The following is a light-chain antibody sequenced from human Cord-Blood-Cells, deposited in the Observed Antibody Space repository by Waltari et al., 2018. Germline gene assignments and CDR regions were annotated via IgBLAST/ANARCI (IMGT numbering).Light chain of an antibody. CDR1: QSISSY. V-gene: IGKV1-39*01. CDR3: QQSYSTPWT. Sequence: DIQMTQSPSSLSAYVGDRVTITCRSSQSISSYLNWYQQKPGKAPKLLIYAASSLQSGVPSRFSCSGSGTDFTLTISSLQPEDFATYYCQQSYSTPWTFGQGTKVEIK. J-gene: IGKJ1*01. CDR2: AAS.